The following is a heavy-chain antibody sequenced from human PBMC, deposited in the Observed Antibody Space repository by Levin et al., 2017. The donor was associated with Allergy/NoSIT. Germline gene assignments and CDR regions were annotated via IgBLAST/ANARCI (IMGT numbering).Heavy chain of an antibody. CDR1: GGSISGYY. D-gene: IGHD3-10*01. J-gene: IGHJ6*02. CDR2: IHYTGVT. Sequence: SETLSLTCTVSGGSISGYYWTWIREPPGKGLEWIGHIHYTGVTNYNPSLKSRVAMSIDMSKNQFSLKLSSVTAADTAMYDCARVKAPTMLVRGPRARLYYGMDVWGQGTTVTVSS. CDR3: ARVKAPTMLVRGPRARLYYGMDV. V-gene: IGHV4-59*01.